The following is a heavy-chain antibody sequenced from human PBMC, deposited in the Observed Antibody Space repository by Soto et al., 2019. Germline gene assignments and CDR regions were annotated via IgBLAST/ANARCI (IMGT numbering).Heavy chain of an antibody. Sequence: QVQLEESGGGLVKPGGSLRLSCAASGFTFSAVSMSWIRQAPNKGLEYISYISSSGTSANYADSVKGRFTISRDNAKNSLYLQMNSLRAEYTAVYYCARDRGAVTFQYFEYWGQGALFTVSS. D-gene: IGHD3-10*01. CDR2: ISSSGTSA. J-gene: IGHJ4*02. V-gene: IGHV3-11*05. CDR1: GFTFSAVS. CDR3: ARDRGAVTFQYFEY.